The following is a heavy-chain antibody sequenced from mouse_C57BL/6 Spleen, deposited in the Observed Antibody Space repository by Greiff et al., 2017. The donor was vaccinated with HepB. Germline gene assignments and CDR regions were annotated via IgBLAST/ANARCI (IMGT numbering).Heavy chain of an antibody. D-gene: IGHD1-1*01. J-gene: IGHJ2*01. V-gene: IGHV1-82*01. Sequence: QVQLQQSGPELVKPGASVKISCKASGYAFSSSWMNWVKQRPGKGLEWIGRIYPGDGDTNYNGKFKGKATLTADKASSTAYMQRSSLTSEDSAVYFCAGMTTVVATSSFDYWGQGTTLTVSS. CDR1: GYAFSSSW. CDR3: AGMTTVVATSSFDY. CDR2: IYPGDGDT.